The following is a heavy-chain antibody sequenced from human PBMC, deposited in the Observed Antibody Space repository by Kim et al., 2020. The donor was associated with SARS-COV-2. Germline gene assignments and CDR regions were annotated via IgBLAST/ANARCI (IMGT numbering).Heavy chain of an antibody. V-gene: IGHV1-18*01. Sequence: AQKLQGRVTMTTDTSTSTAYMELRSLRSDDTAVYYCARDLFYYDRTPEIWGQGTMVTVSS. D-gene: IGHD3-22*01. CDR3: ARDLFYYDRTPEI. J-gene: IGHJ3*02.